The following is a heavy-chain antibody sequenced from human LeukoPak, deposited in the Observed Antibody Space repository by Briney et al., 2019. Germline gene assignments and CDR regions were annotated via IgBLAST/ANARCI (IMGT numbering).Heavy chain of an antibody. V-gene: IGHV6-1*01. CDR2: TYYRSKWYN. CDR3: ARAPDYYDSSGYYPPFDY. Sequence: SQTLSLTCAISGDSVSSNSAAWNWIRQSPSRGLEWLGRTYYRSKWYNDYAVSVKSRITINPDTSKNQFSLQLNSVTPEDTAVYYCARAPDYYDSSGYYPPFDYWGQGTLVTVSS. D-gene: IGHD3-22*01. CDR1: GDSVSSNSAA. J-gene: IGHJ4*02.